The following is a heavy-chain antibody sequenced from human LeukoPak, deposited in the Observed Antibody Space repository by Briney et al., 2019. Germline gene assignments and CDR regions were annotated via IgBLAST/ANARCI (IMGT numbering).Heavy chain of an antibody. D-gene: IGHD6-13*01. CDR1: GFTVSSNY. CDR2: ISGSGGST. Sequence: PGGSLRLSCAASGFTVSSNYMSWVRQAPGKGLEWVSAISGSGGSTYYADSVKGRFTISRDNSKNTLYLQMNSLRAEDTAVYYCAKTRPLDSSSWSHGDYWGQGTLVTVSS. V-gene: IGHV3-23*01. J-gene: IGHJ4*02. CDR3: AKTRPLDSSSWSHGDY.